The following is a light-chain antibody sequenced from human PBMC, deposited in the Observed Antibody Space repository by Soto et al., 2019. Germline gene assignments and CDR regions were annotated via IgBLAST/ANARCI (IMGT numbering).Light chain of an antibody. J-gene: IGKJ3*01. CDR2: AAS. Sequence: NKITQSPSSLSASVGDRVTITCRASQGISTYLNWYQQRPGKAPKLLIYAASSLQSGVPSRFSGSGSGTEFTLTISSLQPDDFATYYCQQYNSYAPLFGPGTKVDI. CDR1: QGISTY. CDR3: QQYNSYAPL. V-gene: IGKV1-16*01.